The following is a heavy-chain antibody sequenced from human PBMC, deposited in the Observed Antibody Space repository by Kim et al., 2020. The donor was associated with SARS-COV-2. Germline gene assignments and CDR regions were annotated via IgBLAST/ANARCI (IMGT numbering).Heavy chain of an antibody. Sequence: SETLSLTCTVSGGSISSSSYYWGWIRQPPGKGLEWIGSIYYSGSTYYNPSLKSRVTISVDTSKNQFSLKLSSVTAADTAVYYCATPMVRGVIGPYGMDVWGQGTTVTVSS. CDR3: ATPMVRGVIGPYGMDV. V-gene: IGHV4-39*01. CDR1: GGSISSSSYY. J-gene: IGHJ6*02. CDR2: IYYSGST. D-gene: IGHD3-10*01.